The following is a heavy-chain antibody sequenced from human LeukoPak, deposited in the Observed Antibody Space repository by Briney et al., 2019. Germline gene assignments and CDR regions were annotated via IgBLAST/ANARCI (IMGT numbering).Heavy chain of an antibody. J-gene: IGHJ4*02. CDR2: INPTTGVT. CDR1: GDIFTAYL. CDR3: ARENDFNYLFDY. D-gene: IGHD3-3*01. V-gene: IGHV1-2*06. Sequence: ASVKVSCKASGDIFTAYLMLWARQAPGQGLEWMGRINPTTGVTTYAQRFQDRVTMTRDASVNTVYMELNRLTTADTAMYYCARENDFNYLFDYWGRGTLITVSS.